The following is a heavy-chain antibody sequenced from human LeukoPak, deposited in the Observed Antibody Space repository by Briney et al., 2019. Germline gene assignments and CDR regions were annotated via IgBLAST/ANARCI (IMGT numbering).Heavy chain of an antibody. CDR3: VTGTYRTSYYFYMDA. CDR2: ITSSGSDT. J-gene: IGHJ6*03. D-gene: IGHD1-26*01. Sequence: GGSLRLSCAASGFTFGSYEMNWVRQAPGRGLEWVSFITSSGSDTYYADSVRGRFATSRDNAKDSLYLQMNSLRDEDTAVYYCVTGTYRTSYYFYMDAWGKGTTVIVSS. V-gene: IGHV3-48*03. CDR1: GFTFGSYE.